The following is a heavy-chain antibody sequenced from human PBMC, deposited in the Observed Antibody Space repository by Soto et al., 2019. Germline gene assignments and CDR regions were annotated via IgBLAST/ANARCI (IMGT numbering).Heavy chain of an antibody. Sequence: VASVKVSCKASGYTFTHFYITWVRQAPGQGLEWMGAISPHNFNTNYAQKFRGRVTLTTEKSTNTAYMDLRSLTSDGTAVYYCARDEGGYDILTGYYKAHHFDYWGQGVPVTVSS. J-gene: IGHJ4*02. CDR2: ISPHNFNT. D-gene: IGHD3-9*01. CDR3: ARDEGGYDILTGYYKAHHFDY. CDR1: GYTFTHFY. V-gene: IGHV1-18*01.